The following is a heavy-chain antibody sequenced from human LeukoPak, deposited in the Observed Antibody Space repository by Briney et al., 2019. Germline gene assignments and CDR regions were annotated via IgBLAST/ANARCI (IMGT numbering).Heavy chain of an antibody. CDR3: AREEERIAIFGVTNSRFDY. Sequence: GASVKVSCKASGGTFSNYAISWVRQAPGQGLEWMGGIMPIFDTADYAQKFQGRITITADESTSTVCMELSSLRSEDTAVYYCAREEERIAIFGVTNSRFDYWGQGTLVTVSS. D-gene: IGHD3-3*01. CDR1: GGTFSNYA. CDR2: IMPIFDTA. V-gene: IGHV1-69*13. J-gene: IGHJ4*02.